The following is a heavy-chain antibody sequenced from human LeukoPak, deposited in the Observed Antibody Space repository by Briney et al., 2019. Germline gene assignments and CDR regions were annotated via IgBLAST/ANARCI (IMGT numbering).Heavy chain of an antibody. Sequence: GGSPRLSCAASGFTSTNYAMSWVRQAPGKGLEWVSAIGGGRDSTYYADSVKGRLTISRDISKNTLYLQMNSLMAEDTAVYYCAMGAADGGFDSWGQGTLVTVSS. CDR1: GFTSTNYA. J-gene: IGHJ4*02. CDR2: IGGGRDST. V-gene: IGHV3-23*01. CDR3: AMGAADGGFDS. D-gene: IGHD3-16*01.